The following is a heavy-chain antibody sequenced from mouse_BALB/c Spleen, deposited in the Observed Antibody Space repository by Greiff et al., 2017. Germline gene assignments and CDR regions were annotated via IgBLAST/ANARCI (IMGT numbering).Heavy chain of an antibody. J-gene: IGHJ3*01. CDR2: IWGGGST. Sequence: VKLMESGPGLVAPSQSLSITCTVSGFSLSRYSVHWVRQPPGKGLEWLGMIWGGGSTDYNSALKSRLSISKDNSKSQVFLKMNSLQTDDTAMYYCARNYYDYDAGTWFAYWGQGTLVTVSA. CDR3: ARNYYDYDAGTWFAY. CDR1: GFSLSRYS. D-gene: IGHD2-4*01. V-gene: IGHV2-6-4*01.